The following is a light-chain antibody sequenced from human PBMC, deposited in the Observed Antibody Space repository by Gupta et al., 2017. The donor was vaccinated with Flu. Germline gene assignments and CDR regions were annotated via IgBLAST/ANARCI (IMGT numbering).Light chain of an antibody. Sequence: QSVLTQPPSVSAAPGQKVNISCSGSSSNIGNNYVSWYQQFPGRAPKLLIYDSDKRPSGIPDRVSGSKSGTSATLGITGLQTGDEADYYCGTWDSSLSAGVFGGGTRLAVL. CDR2: DSD. CDR3: GTWDSSLSAGV. J-gene: IGLJ2*01. CDR1: SSNIGNNY. V-gene: IGLV1-51*01.